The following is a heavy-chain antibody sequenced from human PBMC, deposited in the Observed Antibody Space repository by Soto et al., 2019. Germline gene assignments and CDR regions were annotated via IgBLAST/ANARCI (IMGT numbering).Heavy chain of an antibody. D-gene: IGHD2-15*01. Sequence: SETLSLTCTVSGGSISSGDYYWSWIRQPPGKGLEWIGYIYYSGSTYYNPSLKSRVTISVDTSKNQFSLKLSSVTAADTAVYYCATSHYCSGGSCSGRDWFDPWGQGTLVTVSS. CDR3: ATSHYCSGGSCSGRDWFDP. V-gene: IGHV4-30-4*01. CDR2: IYYSGST. CDR1: GGSISSGDYY. J-gene: IGHJ5*02.